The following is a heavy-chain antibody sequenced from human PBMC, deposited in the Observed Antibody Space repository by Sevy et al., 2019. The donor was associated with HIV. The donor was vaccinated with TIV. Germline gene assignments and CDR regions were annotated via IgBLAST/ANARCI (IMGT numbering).Heavy chain of an antibody. Sequence: GGSLRLSCVASAFTFSNDWMTWVRQAPGKGLEWVGHIRSATDGGTTDYGAPVKGRFTISRHDSKNTVYLEMNSLKIEDTGGYFCATLSGNYWGDWLDPWGQGTLVTVSS. CDR3: ATLSGNYWGDWLDP. D-gene: IGHD5-12*01. J-gene: IGHJ5*02. V-gene: IGHV3-15*07. CDR1: AFTFSNDW. CDR2: IRSATDGGTT.